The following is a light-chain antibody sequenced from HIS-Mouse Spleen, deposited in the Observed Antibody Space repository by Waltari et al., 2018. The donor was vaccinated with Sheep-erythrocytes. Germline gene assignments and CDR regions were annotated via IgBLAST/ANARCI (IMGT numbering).Light chain of an antibody. V-gene: IGLV3-1*01. J-gene: IGLJ2*01. CDR1: KLGDQS. Sequence: SYELTPPPSVSVSPGQTASIPCPGDKLGDQSACWYQQKPGQSPVLVIYQDSKRPSGIPERFSGSNSGNTATLTISGTQAMDEADYYCQAWDSSTAVFGGGTKLTVL. CDR3: QAWDSSTAV. CDR2: QDS.